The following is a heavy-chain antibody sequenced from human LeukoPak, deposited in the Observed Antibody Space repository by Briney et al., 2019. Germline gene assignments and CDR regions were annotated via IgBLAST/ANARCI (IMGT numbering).Heavy chain of an antibody. V-gene: IGHV4-59*08. Sequence: PSETLSLTCTVSGGSINNYYWSWIRQPPGKGLEWIGYIYYSGSTKYNPSLKSRVSMSVDTSKKQFSLRLSSVTAADTAVYFCARLSGQQWELFAVFAFHIWGQGTMVTVSS. CDR3: ARLSGQQWELFAVFAFHI. D-gene: IGHD1-26*01. CDR1: GGSINNYY. CDR2: IYYSGST. J-gene: IGHJ3*02.